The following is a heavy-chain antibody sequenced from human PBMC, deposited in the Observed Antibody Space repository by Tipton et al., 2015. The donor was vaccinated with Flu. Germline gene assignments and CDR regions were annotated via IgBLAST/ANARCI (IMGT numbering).Heavy chain of an antibody. CDR3: AKGSWGGATRLLDY. J-gene: IGHJ4*02. D-gene: IGHD1-26*01. V-gene: IGHV3-23*01. CDR2: ISGSGATT. CDR1: GFTFSNYA. Sequence: SLRLSCATSGFTFSNYALSWVRRAPGKGLEWVSGISGSGATTYYADSVKGRFTISRDTSRNTLYLQLNTLRADDTAVYYCAKGSWGGATRLLDYWGQGTLVTVSS.